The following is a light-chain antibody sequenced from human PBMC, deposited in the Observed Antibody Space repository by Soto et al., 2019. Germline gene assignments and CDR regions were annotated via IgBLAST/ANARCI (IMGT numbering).Light chain of an antibody. CDR2: GNS. J-gene: IGLJ3*02. Sequence: QSVLTQPPSVSGAPGQRVTISCTGSSSNIGAGYDVHWYQQLPGTAPKLLIYGNSNRPSGVPDRFSGSKSGTSASLAITGLQAEDEADYHCCSYAGSHTYEVFGGGTKLTVL. V-gene: IGLV1-40*01. CDR1: SSNIGAGYD. CDR3: CSYAGSHTYEV.